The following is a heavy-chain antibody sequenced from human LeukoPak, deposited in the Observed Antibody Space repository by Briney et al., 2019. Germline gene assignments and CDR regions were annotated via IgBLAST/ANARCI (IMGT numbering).Heavy chain of an antibody. CDR2: ISGSGGST. J-gene: IGHJ4*02. CDR3: AKDPYGSGSCYNAPLDY. Sequence: GGSLRLSCAASGFTFSSYAMSWVRQAPGKGLEWVSAISGSGGSTYYADSVKGRFTISRDNSKNTLYLQMNSLRAEDTAVYYCAKDPYGSGSCYNAPLDYWGQGTLVTVSS. D-gene: IGHD3-10*01. V-gene: IGHV3-23*01. CDR1: GFTFSSYA.